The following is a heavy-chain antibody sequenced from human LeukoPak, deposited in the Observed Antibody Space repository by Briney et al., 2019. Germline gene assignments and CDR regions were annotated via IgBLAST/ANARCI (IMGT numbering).Heavy chain of an antibody. Sequence: GGSLRLSCAASGFTFSRYSMNWVRQAPGKGLEWVAFIRYDGSNKYYADSVKGRFTISRANSQNTLYLQMDRLRAEDTPVYYCAKYGAPDIVVVPAASYFDYWGQGTLVTVSS. CDR2: IRYDGSNK. D-gene: IGHD2-2*01. J-gene: IGHJ4*02. CDR1: GFTFSRYS. V-gene: IGHV3-30*02. CDR3: AKYGAPDIVVVPAASYFDY.